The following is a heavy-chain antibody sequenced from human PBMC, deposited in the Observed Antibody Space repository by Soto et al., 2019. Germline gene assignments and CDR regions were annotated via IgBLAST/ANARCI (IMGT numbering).Heavy chain of an antibody. V-gene: IGHV3-30-3*01. CDR2: ISKGGSNL. CDR1: GFTRSSYA. CDR3: AREVEYTSAFGISSSFDY. J-gene: IGHJ4*02. Sequence: PGGSLRLYCAASGFTRSSYAIHWVRQAPGKGLEWVTVISKGGSNLYFADSVKGRFTISRDNSKNTLYLQMNSLRSEDTAVYYCAREVEYTSAFGISSSFDYWGQGTLVTVSS. D-gene: IGHD6-19*01.